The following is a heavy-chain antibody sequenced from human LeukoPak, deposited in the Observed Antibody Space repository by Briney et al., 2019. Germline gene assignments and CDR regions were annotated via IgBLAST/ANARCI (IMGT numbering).Heavy chain of an antibody. CDR1: GYTFTSYG. D-gene: IGHD1-26*01. CDR3: ARGKWELKSHYYYYMDV. CDR2: ISAYNGNT. V-gene: IGHV1-18*01. Sequence: ASVKVSCKASGYTFTSYGISWVRQAPGQGLEWMGWISAYNGNTNYAQKLQGRVTMTRNTSISTAYMELSSLRSEDTAVYYCARGKWELKSHYYYYMDVWGKGTTVTISS. J-gene: IGHJ6*03.